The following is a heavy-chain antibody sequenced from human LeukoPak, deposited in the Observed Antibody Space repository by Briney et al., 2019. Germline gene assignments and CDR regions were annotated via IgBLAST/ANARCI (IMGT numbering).Heavy chain of an antibody. CDR2: IYHSGST. D-gene: IGHD6-19*01. V-gene: IGHV4-38-2*01. Sequence: SETLSLTCAVSGYSISSGNYWGWIRQPPGKGLEWIGSIYHSGSTYYNPSLRSRVTISEDTSKNQFSLKLRSVTAADTAMYYCASTKYSSSFWFDPWGQGTPVTVSS. CDR3: ASTKYSSSFWFDP. J-gene: IGHJ5*02. CDR1: GYSISSGNY.